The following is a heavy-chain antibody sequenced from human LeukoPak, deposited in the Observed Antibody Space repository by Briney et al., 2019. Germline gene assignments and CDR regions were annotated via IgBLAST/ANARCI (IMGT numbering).Heavy chain of an antibody. CDR3: ARSSGGSYYDY. V-gene: IGHV4-59*08. CDR1: GGSISSYY. J-gene: IGHJ4*02. D-gene: IGHD1-26*01. Sequence: KASETLSLTCTVSGGSISSYYWSWIRQPPGKGLEWIGYIYYSGSTNYNPSLKSRVTISVDTSKNQFSLKLSSVTAADTAVYYCARSSGGSYYDYWGQGTLVTVSS. CDR2: IYYSGST.